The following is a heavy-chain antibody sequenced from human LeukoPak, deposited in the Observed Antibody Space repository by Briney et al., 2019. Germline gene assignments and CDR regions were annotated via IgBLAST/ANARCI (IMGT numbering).Heavy chain of an antibody. CDR3: AKADTAMVTPYVDY. CDR1: GFTFSSYG. J-gene: IGHJ4*02. Sequence: GGSLRLSCAASGFTFSSYGMHWVRQAPGKGLEWVAFIRYDGGNKYYADSVKGRFTISRDNSKNTLYLQMNSLRAEDTAVYYCAKADTAMVTPYVDYWGQGTLVTVSS. D-gene: IGHD5-18*01. V-gene: IGHV3-30*02. CDR2: IRYDGGNK.